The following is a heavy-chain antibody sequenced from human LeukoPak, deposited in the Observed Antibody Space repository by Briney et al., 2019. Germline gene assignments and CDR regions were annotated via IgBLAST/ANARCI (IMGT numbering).Heavy chain of an antibody. V-gene: IGHV1-18*01. CDR2: ISAYNGNT. CDR3: ARGYCSGGSCYQAFDY. J-gene: IGHJ4*02. CDR1: GYSFTSYG. D-gene: IGHD2-15*01. Sequence: GESLKISCKGSGYSFTSYGISWVRQAPGQGLEWMGWISAYNGNTNYAQKLQGRVTMTTDTSTSTAYMELRSLRSDDTAVYYCARGYCSGGSCYQAFDYWGQGTLVTVFS.